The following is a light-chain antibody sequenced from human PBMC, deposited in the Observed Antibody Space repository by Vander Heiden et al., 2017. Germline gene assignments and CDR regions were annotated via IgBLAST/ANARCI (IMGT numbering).Light chain of an antibody. V-gene: IGKV1-12*01. J-gene: IGKJ2*01. Sequence: DSQMTQSPSSVSASVGDGVTITCRASRDINSWLAWYQQKPGKAPKLLIYPASTLQGGVPSRFSGSGSGTDYTLTISGLQPEDFATYYCQQANSFPPYTFGQGTKVEIK. CDR3: QQANSFPPYT. CDR1: RDINSW. CDR2: PAS.